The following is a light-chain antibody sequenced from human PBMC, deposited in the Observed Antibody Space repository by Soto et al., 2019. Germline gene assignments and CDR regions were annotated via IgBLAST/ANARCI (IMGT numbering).Light chain of an antibody. J-gene: IGLJ3*02. CDR2: ENS. V-gene: IGLV1-40*01. CDR1: DSNIGAGSD. CDR3: QSYDSSLSVWM. Sequence: QSVLTQPPSVSGAPGQRVTISCAGSDSNIGAGSDVHWYQHLPGTAPKLLIYENSNRPSGVPDRFSGSKTGTSGSLDITGLQAEDEADYYCQSYDSSLSVWMFGGGTRSPS.